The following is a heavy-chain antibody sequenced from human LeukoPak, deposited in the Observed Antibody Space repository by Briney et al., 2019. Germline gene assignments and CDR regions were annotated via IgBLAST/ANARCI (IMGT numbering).Heavy chain of an antibody. D-gene: IGHD4-23*01. J-gene: IGHJ5*02. CDR2: ISRSGSTI. Sequence: GGSLRLSCVASGFTFSDYYMSWIRQAPGKGLEWVSYISRSGSTIYYADSVKGLFSIYRDNAKNLQYLKMNSLGAEDTALYYCATAVVKPWGQGTVVSVSS. CDR1: GFTFSDYY. V-gene: IGHV3-11*01. CDR3: ATAVVKP.